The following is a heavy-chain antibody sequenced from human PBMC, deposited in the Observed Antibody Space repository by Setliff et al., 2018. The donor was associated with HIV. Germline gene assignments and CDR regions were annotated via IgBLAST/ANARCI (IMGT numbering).Heavy chain of an antibody. V-gene: IGHV3-33*01. CDR3: ARDRVELFWDGELKYMDV. Sequence: PGESLKISCAASGFSFSRYGIHWVRRAPGKGLEWVAVIWDDGSNKYYADSMKGRFTIFRDNSKNTLYLQMNSLRAEDTAVYYCARDRVELFWDGELKYMDVWGKGTTVTVSS. CDR1: GFSFSRYG. CDR2: IWDDGSNK. J-gene: IGHJ6*03. D-gene: IGHD3-10*01.